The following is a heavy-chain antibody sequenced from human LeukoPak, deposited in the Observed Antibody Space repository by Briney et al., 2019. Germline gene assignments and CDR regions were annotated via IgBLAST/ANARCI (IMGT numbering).Heavy chain of an antibody. CDR1: GFTVSNNY. Sequence: GESLKISCAASGFTVSNNYMSWVRQPPGKGLESVSVIYSGGGTYYADSVKGRFTISRDNSKNTLYLQMNSLRAEDTAVYYCASQYSSGWYGLDYWGQGTLVTVSS. D-gene: IGHD6-19*01. J-gene: IGHJ4*02. CDR2: IYSGGGT. CDR3: ASQYSSGWYGLDY. V-gene: IGHV3-53*01.